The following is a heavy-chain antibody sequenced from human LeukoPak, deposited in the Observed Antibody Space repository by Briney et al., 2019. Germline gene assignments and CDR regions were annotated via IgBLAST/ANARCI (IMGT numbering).Heavy chain of an antibody. Sequence: PGGSLRLSCAASGFTFSSYWMTWVRQAPGKGLEWVANIKQDGSEKYYVDSVKGRFTISRDNAKNSLYLQMNSLRAEDTAVYYCARDTRVPAAIRYYYYYYMDVWGKGTTVTVSS. CDR2: IKQDGSEK. CDR3: ARDTRVPAAIRYYYYYYMDV. CDR1: GFTFSSYW. V-gene: IGHV3-7*01. D-gene: IGHD2-2*02. J-gene: IGHJ6*03.